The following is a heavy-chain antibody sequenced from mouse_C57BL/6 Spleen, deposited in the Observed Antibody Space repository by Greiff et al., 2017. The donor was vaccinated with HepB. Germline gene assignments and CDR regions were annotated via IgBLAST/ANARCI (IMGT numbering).Heavy chain of an antibody. CDR3: ARLVTTPYFDV. CDR2: ISYDGSN. J-gene: IGHJ1*03. CDR1: GYSITSGYY. D-gene: IGHD2-3*01. Sequence: EVKLQESGPGLVKPSQSLSLTCSVTGYSITSGYYWNWIRQFPGNKLEWMGYISYDGSNNYNPSLKNRISITRDTSKNQFFLKLNSVTTEDTATYYCARLVTTPYFDVWGTGTTVTVSS. V-gene: IGHV3-6*01.